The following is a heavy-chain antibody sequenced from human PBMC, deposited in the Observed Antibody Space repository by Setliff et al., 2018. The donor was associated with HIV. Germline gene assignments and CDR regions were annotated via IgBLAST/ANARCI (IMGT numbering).Heavy chain of an antibody. J-gene: IGHJ3*02. V-gene: IGHV4-31*03. CDR1: GGSISGGGYE. Sequence: SETLSLTCSVSGGSISGGGYEWTWIRQSPGMGLEWIGYTSHTGRTDYNPSLKSRITISENTSKNQFSLKLSSVTAADTAVYYCARQRANWNYEPFDIWGQGTMVTVSS. CDR3: ARQRANWNYEPFDI. D-gene: IGHD1-7*01. CDR2: TSHTGRT.